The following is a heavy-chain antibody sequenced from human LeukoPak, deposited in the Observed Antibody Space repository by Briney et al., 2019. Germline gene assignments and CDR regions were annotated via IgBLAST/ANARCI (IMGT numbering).Heavy chain of an antibody. Sequence: GASVKVSCKASGYTFTCHYMHGVRQAPGQGLEWMGWINPNRGGTNYAQKFQGRATMTRDTSISTAYMYLSRLRSDDTAVYYCERDNFYSYGPFYYYYRDVWGKGTTVTVSS. D-gene: IGHD5-18*01. J-gene: IGHJ6*03. CDR3: ERDNFYSYGPFYYYYRDV. CDR2: INPNRGGT. CDR1: GYTFTCHY. V-gene: IGHV1-2*02.